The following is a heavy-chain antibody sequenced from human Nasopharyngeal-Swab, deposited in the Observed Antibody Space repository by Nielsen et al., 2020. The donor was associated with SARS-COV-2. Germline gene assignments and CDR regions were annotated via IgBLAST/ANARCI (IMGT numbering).Heavy chain of an antibody. CDR2: TSDDGSNK. CDR1: RFTLSSNG. D-gene: IGHD6-13*01. CDR3: ARDEYSSSWYPDY. J-gene: IGHJ4*02. V-gene: IGHV3-30*03. Sequence: SLSLASVPYRFTLSSNGMHWDRQAQGKGMEWVAVTSDDGSNKYYADSVKGRFTIARDNSKYTLSLQMNSLRAEDTAVYYCARDEYSSSWYPDYWGQGTLVTVSS.